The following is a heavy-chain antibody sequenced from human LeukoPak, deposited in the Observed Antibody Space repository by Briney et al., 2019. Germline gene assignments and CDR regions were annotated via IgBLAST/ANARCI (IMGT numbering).Heavy chain of an antibody. CDR1: GYTFTNYG. D-gene: IGHD4-17*01. V-gene: IGHV1-18*01. CDR3: ARDWVTTDAFDI. J-gene: IGHJ3*02. CDR2: ISAYSGNT. Sequence: GASVKVSCKASGYTFTNYGISWVRQAPGQGLEWMGWISAYSGNTNYAQNLQGRVTVTTDTSTSTAYMELRSLRSDDTAVYYCARDWVTTDAFDIWGQGTMVTVSS.